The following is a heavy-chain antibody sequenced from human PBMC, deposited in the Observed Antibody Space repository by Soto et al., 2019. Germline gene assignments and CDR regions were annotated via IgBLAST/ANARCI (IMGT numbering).Heavy chain of an antibody. V-gene: IGHV3-23*01. CDR2: VTGNGGST. CDR3: ASLGVGDWANYYYYYGMDV. Sequence: VQLLESGGGFVQPGGSLRLSCAATGFTFSVYAMTWVRQAPGKGLEWVSAVTGNGGSTYSADSVKGRFTISRYNSKNPLFRQMNNLRAEDTAVYYCASLGVGDWANYYYYYGMDVWGQGTTVTVSS. CDR1: GFTFSVYA. J-gene: IGHJ6*02. D-gene: IGHD2-21*02.